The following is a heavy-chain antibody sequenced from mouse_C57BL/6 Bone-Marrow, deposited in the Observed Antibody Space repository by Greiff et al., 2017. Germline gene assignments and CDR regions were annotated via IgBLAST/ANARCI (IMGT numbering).Heavy chain of an antibody. V-gene: IGHV1-5*01. CDR1: GYTFTSYW. D-gene: IGHD1-1*01. CDR3: TGVVREYAMDY. CDR2: IYPGNSDP. J-gene: IGHJ4*01. Sequence: EVQLQESGTVLARPGASVKMSCKTSGYTFTSYWMHWVKQRPGQGLEWIGAIYPGNSDPSYNQKFKGKAKLTADQSDSAAYMELISLTNEDAAVYYCTGVVREYAMDYWGQGTSVTVSS.